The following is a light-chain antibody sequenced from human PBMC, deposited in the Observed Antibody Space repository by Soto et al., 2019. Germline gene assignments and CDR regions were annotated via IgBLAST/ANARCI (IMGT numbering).Light chain of an antibody. Sequence: DIQMTQSPSTLSASVGDTVTITCRASQSISNWLAWYQQKPGQAPKLLIHKASTLESGVPSRFSGSGSGTEYTLTISSMQLRDFATTYSQQYDPFPYTFGQGTNLEIK. CDR3: QQYDPFPYT. CDR2: KAS. J-gene: IGKJ2*01. CDR1: QSISNW. V-gene: IGKV1-5*03.